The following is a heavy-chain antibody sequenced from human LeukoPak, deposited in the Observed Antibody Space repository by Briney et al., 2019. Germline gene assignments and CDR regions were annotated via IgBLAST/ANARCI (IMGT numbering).Heavy chain of an antibody. CDR2: ISGSGGST. V-gene: IGHV3-23*01. Sequence: GGSLRLSCAASGFTFSSYGMSWVRQAPGKGLEWVSAISGSGGSTYYADSVKGRFTISRDNSKNTLYLQMNSLRAEDTAVYYCAKVPLNYYDSSGYLDYWGQGTLVTVSS. D-gene: IGHD3-22*01. CDR3: AKVPLNYYDSSGYLDY. CDR1: GFTFSSYG. J-gene: IGHJ4*02.